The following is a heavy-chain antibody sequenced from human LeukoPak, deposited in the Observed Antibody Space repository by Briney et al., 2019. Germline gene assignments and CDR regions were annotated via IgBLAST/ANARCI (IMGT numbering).Heavy chain of an antibody. CDR2: IKQDGSEK. CDR1: GFTFSSYW. CDR3: ARDPFTYYYVSSGSDY. Sequence: GGSLRLSCAASGFTFSSYWMSWVRQAPGKGLEGVANIKQDGSEKYYVDSVKGRFTISRDNAKNSLYLQMNSLRAEDTAVYYCARDPFTYYYVSSGSDYWGQGTLVTVSS. D-gene: IGHD3-22*01. J-gene: IGHJ4*02. V-gene: IGHV3-7*01.